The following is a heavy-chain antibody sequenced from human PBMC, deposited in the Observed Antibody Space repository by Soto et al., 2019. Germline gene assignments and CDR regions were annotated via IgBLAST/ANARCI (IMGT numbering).Heavy chain of an antibody. Sequence: EVQLVESGGGLVQPGGSLRLSCAASGFTFNNYWMSWVRQAPGKGLEWVANIKQDGSEKYYVDSVKGRFTISRDNAKNLLYLQMNSPRAEDTAVYYCAKNNRYCSSTNCFVFDYWGPGTLVTVSS. V-gene: IGHV3-7*01. J-gene: IGHJ4*02. CDR1: GFTFNNYW. CDR2: IKQDGSEK. D-gene: IGHD2-2*01. CDR3: AKNNRYCSSTNCFVFDY.